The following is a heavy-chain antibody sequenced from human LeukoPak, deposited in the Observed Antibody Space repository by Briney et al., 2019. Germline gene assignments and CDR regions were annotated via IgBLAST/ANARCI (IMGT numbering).Heavy chain of an antibody. CDR2: ICPYSGDT. J-gene: IGHJ3*02. Sequence: ASVKVSCKASGYTFTGYYIHWVRQALGQGLEWMGWICPYSGDTNYAQNFQGRVTMTRDTSISTAYMELSSLKSDDTAVYYCARDRNSGSSLDIWGQGTMLTVSS. CDR3: ARDRNSGSSLDI. V-gene: IGHV1-2*02. D-gene: IGHD6-6*01. CDR1: GYTFTGYY.